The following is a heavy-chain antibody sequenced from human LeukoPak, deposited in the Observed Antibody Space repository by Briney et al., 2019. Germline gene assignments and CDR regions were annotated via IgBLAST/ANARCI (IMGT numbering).Heavy chain of an antibody. V-gene: IGHV1-18*01. J-gene: IGHJ3*02. CDR1: GYTFTTYG. CDR2: MSAYNGNT. Sequence: ASVKVSCKASGYTFTTYGISWVRQAPGQGLEWMGWMSAYNGNTNYAQKFQGRVTMTTDTSTSTAYMELRSLRSDDTAVYYCARRGSVGAAFDIWGQGTMVTVSS. D-gene: IGHD3-10*01. CDR3: ARRGSVGAAFDI.